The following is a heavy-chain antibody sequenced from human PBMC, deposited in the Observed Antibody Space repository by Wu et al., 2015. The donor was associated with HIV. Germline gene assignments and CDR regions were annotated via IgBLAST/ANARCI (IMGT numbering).Heavy chain of an antibody. D-gene: IGHD1-26*01. CDR3: ARDRHSGSYSYFDL. CDR2: INPSGGST. CDR1: GYTFTSYY. J-gene: IGHJ2*01. V-gene: IGHV1-46*03. Sequence: QVQLVQSGPEVKKPGASVKVSCKTSGYTFTSYYIHWVRQAPGQGLEWMGVINPSGGSTSYPQKFKGRLTLTRDTSTSTVYMQLSSLGSEDTAVYYCARDRHSGSYSYFDLWGRGTLVTVFS.